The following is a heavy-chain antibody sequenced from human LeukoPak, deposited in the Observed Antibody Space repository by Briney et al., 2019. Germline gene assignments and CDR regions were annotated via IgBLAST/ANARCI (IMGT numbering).Heavy chain of an antibody. CDR3: ARDGLGYCSSTSCPYPYYGMDV. CDR1: GFTFSSYS. J-gene: IGHJ6*02. Sequence: PGGSLRLSCAASGFTFSSYSMNWVRQAPGKGLEWVSYISSSSSTIYYADSVKGRFTISRDNAKNSLYLQMNSLRAEDTAVYYCARDGLGYCSSTSCPYPYYGMDVWGQGTTVTVSS. V-gene: IGHV3-48*01. CDR2: ISSSSSTI. D-gene: IGHD2-2*01.